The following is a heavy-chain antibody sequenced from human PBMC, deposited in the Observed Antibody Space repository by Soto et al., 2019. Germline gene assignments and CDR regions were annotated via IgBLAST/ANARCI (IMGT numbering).Heavy chain of an antibody. D-gene: IGHD2-2*01. CDR1: GVTLTNVW. CDR2: ISYDGSDQ. Sequence: PGGSLRLSCAVSGVTLTNVWMNWVRQAPGKGPEWVAFISYDGSDQSYADSVKGRFTISRDNSKNTLYLQINSLRAEDTAVYCCATEGYCISLSCHSDALAIWGQGTMVTVSS. V-gene: IGHV3-30*03. J-gene: IGHJ3*02. CDR3: ATEGYCISLSCHSDALAI.